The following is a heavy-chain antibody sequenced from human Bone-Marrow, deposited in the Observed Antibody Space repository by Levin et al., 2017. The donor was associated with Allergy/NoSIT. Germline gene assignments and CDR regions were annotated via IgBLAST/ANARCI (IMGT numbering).Heavy chain of an antibody. CDR2: ISSSSSYT. CDR1: GFTFSDYY. V-gene: IGHV3-11*06. CDR3: AREGQLLWSTSYGDYVYYYYYMDV. Sequence: GGSLRLSCAASGFTFSDYYMSWIRQAPGKGLEWVSYISSSSSYTNYADSVKGRFTISRDNAKNSLYLQMNSLRAEDTAVYYCAREGQLLWSTSYGDYVYYYYYMDVWGKGTTVTVSS. D-gene: IGHD4-17*01. J-gene: IGHJ6*03.